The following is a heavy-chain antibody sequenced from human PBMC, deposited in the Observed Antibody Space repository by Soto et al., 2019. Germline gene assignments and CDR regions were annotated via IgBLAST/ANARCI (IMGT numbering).Heavy chain of an antibody. CDR3: ARAPYRSGWYGPVDK. Sequence: GASVKVSCKASGYTFTTYAMHWVRQAPGQRLEWMGWINAGNGNTKYSQKFQGRVTITRDTSATTAYMDLSSLRSEDTAVYYCARAPYRSGWYGPVDKWGQGTTVTVSS. CDR2: INAGNGNT. CDR1: GYTFTTYA. J-gene: IGHJ4*02. D-gene: IGHD6-19*01. V-gene: IGHV1-3*01.